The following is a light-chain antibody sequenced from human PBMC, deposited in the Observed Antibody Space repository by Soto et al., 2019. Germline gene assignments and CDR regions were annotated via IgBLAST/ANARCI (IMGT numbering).Light chain of an antibody. CDR3: QSYDSSLSVI. Sequence: QSVLTQPPSVSGAPGQRVTISCTGSSSNIGAGYDVHWYQQLPGTAPKLPIYGNSNRPSGVPDRFSGSKSGTSASLDITGLQAEDDADYYCQSYDSSLSVIFGGGTKLTVL. CDR1: SSNIGAGYD. V-gene: IGLV1-40*01. J-gene: IGLJ2*01. CDR2: GNS.